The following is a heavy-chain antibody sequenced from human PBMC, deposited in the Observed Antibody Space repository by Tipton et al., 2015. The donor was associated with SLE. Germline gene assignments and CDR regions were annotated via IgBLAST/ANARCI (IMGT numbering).Heavy chain of an antibody. CDR2: ISYDGSNK. D-gene: IGHD5-18*01. CDR3: ARDHTKNVDTAEDY. CDR1: GFTFSSYA. Sequence: SLRLSCAASGFTFSSYAMHWVRQAPGKGLEWVAVISYDGSNKYYADSVKGRFTISRDNSKNTLYLQMNSLRAEDTAVYYCARDHTKNVDTAEDYWGQGTLVTVSS. V-gene: IGHV3-30-3*01. J-gene: IGHJ4*02.